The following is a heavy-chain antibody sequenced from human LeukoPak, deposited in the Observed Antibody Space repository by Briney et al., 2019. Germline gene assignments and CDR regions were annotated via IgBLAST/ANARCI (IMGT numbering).Heavy chain of an antibody. V-gene: IGHV3-74*01. J-gene: IGHJ6*02. CDR2: INSDGSST. CDR1: GFTFSSYW. Sequence: GGSLRLSCAASGFTFSSYWMHWVRQAPGKGLVWVSRINSDGSSTSYADSVKGRFTISRDNAKNTLFLQMNSLRAEDTAVYYCAKAGAYCGGDCYRYYYYGMDVWGQGTTVTVSS. D-gene: IGHD2-21*02. CDR3: AKAGAYCGGDCYRYYYYGMDV.